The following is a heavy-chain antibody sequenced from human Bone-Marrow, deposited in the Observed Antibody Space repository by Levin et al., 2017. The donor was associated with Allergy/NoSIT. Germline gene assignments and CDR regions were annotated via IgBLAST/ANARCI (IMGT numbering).Heavy chain of an antibody. CDR1: GFTFSSYW. Sequence: GGSLRLSCAASGFTFSSYWMSWVRQAPGKGLEWVANIKQDGSEKYYVDSVKGRFTISRDNAKNSLYLQMNSLRAEDTAVYYCARVPTRYCSGGSCSGNDAFDIWGQGTMVTVSS. CDR3: ARVPTRYCSGGSCSGNDAFDI. J-gene: IGHJ3*02. CDR2: IKQDGSEK. D-gene: IGHD2-15*01. V-gene: IGHV3-7*01.